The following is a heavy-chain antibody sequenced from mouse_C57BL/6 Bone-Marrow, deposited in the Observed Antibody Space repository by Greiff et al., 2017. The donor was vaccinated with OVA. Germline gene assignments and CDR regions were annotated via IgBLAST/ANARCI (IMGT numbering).Heavy chain of an antibody. CDR2: LHPNSGST. CDR3: ARGGYYYPTFWYFDV. J-gene: IGHJ1*03. V-gene: IGHV1-64*01. Sequence: QVQLQQPGAELVKPGASVKLSCKASGYTFTSYWMHWVKQRPGQGLEWIGMLHPNSGSTTYNEKFKSKATLTLYKSYRTAYKQLSSLTSEDSAVYYCARGGYYYPTFWYFDVWGTGTTVTVSS. CDR1: GYTFTSYW. D-gene: IGHD1-1*01.